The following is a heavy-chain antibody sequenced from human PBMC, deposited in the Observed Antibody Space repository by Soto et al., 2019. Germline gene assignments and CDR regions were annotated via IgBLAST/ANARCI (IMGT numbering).Heavy chain of an antibody. CDR1: GFTFSSYS. CDR3: AREDTVTTDYYYYYMDV. V-gene: IGHV3-21*01. J-gene: IGHJ6*03. D-gene: IGHD4-17*01. Sequence: EVQLVESGGGLVKPGGSLRLSCAASGFTFSSYSMNWVRQAPGKGLEWVSSISSSSSYIYYADSVKGRFTISRDNAKNSLYLQMISLRAEDTAVYYCAREDTVTTDYYYYYMDVWGKGTTVTVSS. CDR2: ISSSSSYI.